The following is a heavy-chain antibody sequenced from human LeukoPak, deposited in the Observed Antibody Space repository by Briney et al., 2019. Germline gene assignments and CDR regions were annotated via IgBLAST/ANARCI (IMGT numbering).Heavy chain of an antibody. Sequence: SETLSLTCTVSGGSISSSSYYWGWIRQPPGKGLEWIGSIYYSGSTYYNPSLKSRVTISVDTSKNQFSLKLSSVTAADTAVYYCARVGGSVGAFDIWGQGTMVTVSS. CDR2: IYYSGST. CDR1: GGSISSSSYY. CDR3: ARVGGSVGAFDI. J-gene: IGHJ3*02. D-gene: IGHD5-12*01. V-gene: IGHV4-39*07.